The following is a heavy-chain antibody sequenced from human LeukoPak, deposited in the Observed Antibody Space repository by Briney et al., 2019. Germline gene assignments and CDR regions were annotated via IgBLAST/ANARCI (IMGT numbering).Heavy chain of an antibody. CDR3: ARDSDFWSGYSEH. Sequence: GGSLRLPCAASGFTFSGYAMSWVRQAPGKGLEWVSLISGSGGYTYFADSVKGRFTISRDNSKNTLYLQMNSLRPEDTAVYYCARDSDFWSGYSEHWGQGTRVTVSS. CDR1: GFTFSGYA. CDR2: ISGSGGYT. D-gene: IGHD3-3*01. J-gene: IGHJ1*01. V-gene: IGHV3-23*01.